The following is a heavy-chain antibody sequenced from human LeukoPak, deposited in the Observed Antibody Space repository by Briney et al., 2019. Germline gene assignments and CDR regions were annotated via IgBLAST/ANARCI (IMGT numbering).Heavy chain of an antibody. J-gene: IGHJ5*02. V-gene: IGHV5-51*01. Sequence: GESLKISCKGSGYGFTNYWIGWVRQTPGKGLEWMGIINPGDSDTRYNPSFQGQVTISADKSIKTAYLQWSSLKASDTAMYYCATPHYYDSSGQINPWGQGTLVTVSS. CDR3: ATPHYYDSSGQINP. D-gene: IGHD3-22*01. CDR1: GYGFTNYW. CDR2: INPGDSDT.